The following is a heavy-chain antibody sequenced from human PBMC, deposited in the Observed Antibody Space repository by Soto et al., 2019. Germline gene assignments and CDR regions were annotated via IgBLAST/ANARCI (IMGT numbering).Heavy chain of an antibody. J-gene: IGHJ4*02. CDR1: GYILTSFG. Sequence: ASVKVSCKASGYILTSFGISWVRQAPGQGPEWMGWISVYNGNTNYAQKFQGRVTLTTDTSTSTAYMELRSLRSDDTAVYYCARVYDFWSGYSNPFDYWGQGTLVTVSS. V-gene: IGHV1-18*01. CDR3: ARVYDFWSGYSNPFDY. CDR2: ISVYNGNT. D-gene: IGHD3-3*01.